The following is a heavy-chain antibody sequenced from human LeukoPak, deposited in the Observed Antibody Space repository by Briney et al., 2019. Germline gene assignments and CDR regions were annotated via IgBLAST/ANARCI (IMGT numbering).Heavy chain of an antibody. J-gene: IGHJ4*02. D-gene: IGHD2-2*01. V-gene: IGHV3-11*04. CDR3: ARVKGVPAAHHFDY. CDR2: ITSSGTTI. CDR1: GFTLSNYH. Sequence: PGGSLRLSCAASGFTLSNYHMGWIRKAPGKGLEWVSYITSSGTTIYYADSVKGRFTISRDNAKNSLYLQMNSLRAEDTAVYYCARVKGVPAAHHFDYWGQGTLVTVSS.